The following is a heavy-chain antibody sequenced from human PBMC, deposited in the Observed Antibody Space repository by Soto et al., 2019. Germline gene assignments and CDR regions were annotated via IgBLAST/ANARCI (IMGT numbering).Heavy chain of an antibody. CDR2: ISSSSRTI. D-gene: IGHD1-26*01. Sequence: EVQLVESGGGLVLPGGSLRLSCAASGFTFSTYTMNWVRQAPGKGLEWVSYISSSSRTIYYADSVKGRFTISRDNAKNSLYLQMNGLRAGATAVYYWAREGILWGGAGLDYWGQGTLVTVSS. CDR3: AREGILWGGAGLDY. V-gene: IGHV3-48*01. J-gene: IGHJ4*02. CDR1: GFTFSTYT.